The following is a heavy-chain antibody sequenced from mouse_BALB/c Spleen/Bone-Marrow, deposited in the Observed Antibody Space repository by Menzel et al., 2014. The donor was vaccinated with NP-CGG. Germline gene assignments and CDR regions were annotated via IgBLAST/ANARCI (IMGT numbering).Heavy chain of an antibody. V-gene: IGHV15-2*02. CDR2: ILPSIGRT. Sequence: VQLQQSGSELRSPGSSVKLSRKDFDSEVFPIAYMSWVRQKPGHGFEWIVAILPSIGRTIYGEKFEDKATLDADTVSNTAYLELNSMTSEDSAIYYCARRGQWWYFDVWGAGATVTVSS. CDR1: DSEVFPIAY. CDR3: ARRGQWWYFDV. J-gene: IGHJ1*01. D-gene: IGHD3-3*01.